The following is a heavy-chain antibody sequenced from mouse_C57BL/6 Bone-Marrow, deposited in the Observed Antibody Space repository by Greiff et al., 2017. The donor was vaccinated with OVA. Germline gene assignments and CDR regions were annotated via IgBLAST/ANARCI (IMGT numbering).Heavy chain of an antibody. CDR3: ARSLYGSSYRGY. CDR1: GYTFTSYW. D-gene: IGHD1-1*01. V-gene: IGHV1-69*01. CDR2: IDPSDSYT. J-gene: IGHJ2*01. Sequence: QVQLQQPGAELVMPGASVKLSCKASGYTFTSYWMHWVKQRPGQGLEWIGEIDPSDSYTNYNQKFKGKSTLTVDKSSSTAYMQLSSLTSEDSAVYYCARSLYGSSYRGYWGQGTTLTVSS.